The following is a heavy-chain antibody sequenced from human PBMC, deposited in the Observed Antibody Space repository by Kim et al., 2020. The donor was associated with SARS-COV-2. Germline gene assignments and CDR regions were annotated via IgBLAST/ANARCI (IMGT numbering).Heavy chain of an antibody. Sequence: ADSVAGRLNSSRDNANNSLYLQMNSLRAEDTAVYYCARGSLAYYYYYYMDVWGKGTTVTVSS. J-gene: IGHJ6*03. V-gene: IGHV3-21*01. CDR3: ARGSLAYYYYYYMDV. D-gene: IGHD3-10*01.